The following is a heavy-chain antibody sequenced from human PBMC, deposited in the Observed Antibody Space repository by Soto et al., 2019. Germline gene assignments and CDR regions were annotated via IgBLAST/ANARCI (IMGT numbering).Heavy chain of an antibody. CDR1: GGSISSYY. Sequence: SETLSLTCTVSGGSISSYYWSWIRQPPGKGLEWIGEINHSGSTNYNPSLKSRVTISVDTSKNQFSLKLSSVTAADTAVYYCARTYSSSWSPFEYWGQGTLVTVSS. CDR3: ARTYSSSWSPFEY. D-gene: IGHD6-13*01. CDR2: INHSGST. V-gene: IGHV4-34*01. J-gene: IGHJ4*02.